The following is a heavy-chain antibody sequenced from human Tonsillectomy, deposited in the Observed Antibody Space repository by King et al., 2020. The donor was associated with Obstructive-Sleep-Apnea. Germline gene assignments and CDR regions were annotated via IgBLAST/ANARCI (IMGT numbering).Heavy chain of an antibody. CDR2: ISAYSGNT. CDR1: GYTFTSYG. CDR3: ARTVITMIRGAIPEGFDVDD. J-gene: IGHJ4*02. Sequence: QLVQSGAEVKRPGASVKVSCKASGYTFTSYGITWFRQAPGQGLEWMGWISAYSGNTNYAQKFQDRVTMTTDTSTSTAYMEVRSLRSDDTAVFYCARTVITMIRGAIPEGFDVDDWGQGTLVTVSS. V-gene: IGHV1-18*01. D-gene: IGHD3-10*01.